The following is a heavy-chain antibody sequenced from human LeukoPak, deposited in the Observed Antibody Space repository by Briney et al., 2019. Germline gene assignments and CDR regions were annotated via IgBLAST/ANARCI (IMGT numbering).Heavy chain of an antibody. V-gene: IGHV4-39*07. D-gene: IGHD5-18*01. Sequence: SETLSLTCSVSGGSISSSSYYWGWIRQPPGKGLEWIGNIYYSGSTYYNPSLKSRVTISLDTSKNQFSLKLSSVTAADTAVYYCARVSGYSYGNIDYWGQGTLVTVSS. J-gene: IGHJ4*02. CDR3: ARVSGYSYGNIDY. CDR1: GGSISSSSYY. CDR2: IYYSGST.